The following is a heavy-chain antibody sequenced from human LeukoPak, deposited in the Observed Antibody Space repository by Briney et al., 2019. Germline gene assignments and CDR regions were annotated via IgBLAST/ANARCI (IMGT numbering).Heavy chain of an antibody. CDR2: IYSGGST. D-gene: IGHD6-13*01. CDR3: ARDILAAGIFDY. Sequence: PGGTLRLSCAASGFNFSSYGMSWVRQAPGKGLEWVSVIYSGGSTYYADSVKGRFTISRDNSKNTLYLQMNSLRAEDTAVYYCARDILAAGIFDYWGQGTLVTVSS. V-gene: IGHV3-66*01. CDR1: GFNFSSYG. J-gene: IGHJ4*02.